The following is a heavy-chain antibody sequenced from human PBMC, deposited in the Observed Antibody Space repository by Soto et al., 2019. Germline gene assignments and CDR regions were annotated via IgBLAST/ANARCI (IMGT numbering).Heavy chain of an antibody. D-gene: IGHD2-15*01. CDR1: DGSISNFY. Sequence: PSETLSLTCTVSDGSISNFYWNWIRQPPGRGQEWIGHIFSTGYTDSNPSLKSRVTISVDTSKNQFSLKLSSVTAADTALYYCGRASGGQAGIFGSWGKGTLVTVSS. J-gene: IGHJ4*02. CDR2: IFSTGYT. V-gene: IGHV4-59*01. CDR3: GRASGGQAGIFGS.